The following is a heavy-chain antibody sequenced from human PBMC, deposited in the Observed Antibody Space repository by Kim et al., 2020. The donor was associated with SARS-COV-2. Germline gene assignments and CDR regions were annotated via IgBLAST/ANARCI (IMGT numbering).Heavy chain of an antibody. D-gene: IGHD6-19*01. J-gene: IGHJ4*02. Sequence: GGSLRLSCAASGFTFSSYGMHWVRQAPGKGLEWVAVISYDGSNKYYADSVKGRFTISRDNYKNTLYLQMNSLRAEDTAVYYCAKELDFFARWQWLVRSLDYWGQGTLVTVSS. CDR2: ISYDGSNK. CDR3: AKELDFFARWQWLVRSLDY. V-gene: IGHV3-30*18. CDR1: GFTFSSYG.